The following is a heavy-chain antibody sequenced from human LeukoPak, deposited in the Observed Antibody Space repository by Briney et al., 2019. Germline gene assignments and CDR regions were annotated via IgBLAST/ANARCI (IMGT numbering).Heavy chain of an antibody. J-gene: IGHJ6*03. CDR1: GFTFSGYA. CDR3: XXXXXLDLHXXXXXXX. CDR2: ISSNGGNT. Sequence: GGSLRLSCAASGFTFSGYAMHWVRQAPGKGLEYVSTISSNGGNTYYANSMKGRFTISRDNSKNTLSLQMGSLRAEDMAVYYXXXXXXLDLHXXXXXXXXGKGXTVXXXS. V-gene: IGHV3-64*01.